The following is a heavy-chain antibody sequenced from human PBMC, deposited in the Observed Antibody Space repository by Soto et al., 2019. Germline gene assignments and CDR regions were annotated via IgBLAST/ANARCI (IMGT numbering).Heavy chain of an antibody. Sequence: QVQLVESGGGVVQPGRSLRLSCAASGFTFSSYGMHWVRQAPGKGLEWVAVIWYDGSNKYYADSVNGRFTISRDNSKNTLYLQMNSLRAEDTAVYYCARGVAGTNYFDYWGQGTLVTVSS. CDR2: IWYDGSNK. CDR1: GFTFSSYG. D-gene: IGHD6-19*01. CDR3: ARGVAGTNYFDY. V-gene: IGHV3-33*01. J-gene: IGHJ4*02.